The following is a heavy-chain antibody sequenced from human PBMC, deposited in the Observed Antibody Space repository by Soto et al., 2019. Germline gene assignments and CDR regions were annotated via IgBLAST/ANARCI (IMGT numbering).Heavy chain of an antibody. Sequence: WETLSLTCTVSGGSISSYYWSWIRQPPGKGLEWIGYIYYSGSTNYNPSLKSRVTISVDTSKNQFSLKLSSVTAADTAVYYCARLVRYCSGGSCYFTRDAFDIWGQGTMVT. J-gene: IGHJ3*02. CDR3: ARLVRYCSGGSCYFTRDAFDI. V-gene: IGHV4-59*08. CDR2: IYYSGST. D-gene: IGHD2-15*01. CDR1: GGSISSYY.